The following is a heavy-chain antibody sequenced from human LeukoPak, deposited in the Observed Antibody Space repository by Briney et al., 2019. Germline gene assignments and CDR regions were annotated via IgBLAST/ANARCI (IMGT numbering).Heavy chain of an antibody. Sequence: PGGSLRLSCAASGSTFSSYTMLWVRQAPGKGLEWVASFSYDGSKKNYADSVKGRFTISRDTSRNTLYLQMNSLRPDDTAVYYCARDRHYYESSGFYPEAFDIGGQGTMVTVSS. CDR2: FSYDGSKK. CDR3: ARDRHYYESSGFYPEAFDI. J-gene: IGHJ3*02. V-gene: IGHV3-30*16. D-gene: IGHD3-22*01. CDR1: GSTFSSYT.